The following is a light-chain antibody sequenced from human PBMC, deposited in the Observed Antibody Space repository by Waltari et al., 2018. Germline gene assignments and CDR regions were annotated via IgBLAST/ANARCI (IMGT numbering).Light chain of an antibody. Sequence: QSVLTQSPSVSADPGQKVTISCSGSTSNIGTNEVSWYQHLPGPAPRLLITDNYNRPSGIPDRFSAPKSGTSATLGITGLQTGDEADYYCATWDTSLSAVVFGGGTKLTVL. CDR1: TSNIGTNE. CDR3: ATWDTSLSAVV. V-gene: IGLV1-51*01. CDR2: DNY. J-gene: IGLJ3*02.